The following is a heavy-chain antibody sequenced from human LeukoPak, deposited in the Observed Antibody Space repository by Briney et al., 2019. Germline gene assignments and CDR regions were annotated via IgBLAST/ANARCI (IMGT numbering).Heavy chain of an antibody. J-gene: IGHJ5*02. CDR1: GGSISSGSYC. Sequence: KSSETLSLTCTVSGGSISSGSYCWSWIRQPAGKGLEWIGHIHTSGNTNYNPSLKSRVTISVDKSKNHFSLKLTSVTAADTAVYYCARTYGDYVRWFDPWGQGTLVTVSS. CDR2: IHTSGNT. D-gene: IGHD4-17*01. CDR3: ARTYGDYVRWFDP. V-gene: IGHV4-61*09.